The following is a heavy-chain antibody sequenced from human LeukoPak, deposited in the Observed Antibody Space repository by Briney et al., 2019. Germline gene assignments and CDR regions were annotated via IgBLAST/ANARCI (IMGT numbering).Heavy chain of an antibody. CDR3: AKDEYYDFWSGYYRDFDY. CDR1: GFTFSSYA. V-gene: IGHV3-23*01. J-gene: IGHJ4*02. Sequence: GGSLRLSCAASGFTFSSYAMSWVRQAPGKGLEWVSAIRGSGGSTYYADSVKGRFTISRDNSKNTLYLQMNSLRAEDTAVYYCAKDEYYDFWSGYYRDFDYWGQGTLVTVSS. D-gene: IGHD3-3*01. CDR2: IRGSGGST.